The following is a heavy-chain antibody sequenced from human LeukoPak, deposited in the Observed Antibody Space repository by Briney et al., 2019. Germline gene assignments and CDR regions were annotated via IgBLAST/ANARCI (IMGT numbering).Heavy chain of an antibody. J-gene: IGHJ4*02. D-gene: IGHD4-17*01. Sequence: GASVNVSCKASGYLFTSNGVTWLRQAPGQGAEWMGWVSGYNGNTNYAQKRQGRVTMTTDTSTSTAYMELRSLTSDDTAVYYCARGHYGVFDSWGQGTLVTVSS. V-gene: IGHV1-18*01. CDR3: ARGHYGVFDS. CDR1: GYLFTSNG. CDR2: VSGYNGNT.